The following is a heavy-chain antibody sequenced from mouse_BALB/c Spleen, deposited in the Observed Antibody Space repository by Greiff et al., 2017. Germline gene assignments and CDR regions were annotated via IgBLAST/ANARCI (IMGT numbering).Heavy chain of an antibody. D-gene: IGHD2-5*01. CDR2: ILPGSDST. CDR3: ARWAITTIVTRDY. Sequence: QVQLQQSGAELMKPGASVKISCKATGYTFSSYWIAWVKQRPGHGLEWIGEILPGSDSTNYNERFKGKATFTADTSSNTTYMQLSSLTSEDSAVYYCARWAITTIVTRDYWGQGTTLTVSS. V-gene: IGHV1-9*01. CDR1: GYTFSSYW. J-gene: IGHJ2*01.